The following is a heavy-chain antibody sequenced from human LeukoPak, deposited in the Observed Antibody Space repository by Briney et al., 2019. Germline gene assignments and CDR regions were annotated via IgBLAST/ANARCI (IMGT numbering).Heavy chain of an antibody. CDR1: GFTFSNYA. CDR3: ARDNGPGSSSQYYYYYYGMDV. Sequence: PGGSLRLSCAASGFTFSNYAMHWVRQAPGKGLEWVAVISYDGSNKYYADSVKGRFTISRDNSKNTLYLQMNSLRAEDTAVYYCARDNGPGSSSQYYYYYYGMDVWGQGTTVTVSS. J-gene: IGHJ6*02. V-gene: IGHV3-30-3*01. D-gene: IGHD6-6*01. CDR2: ISYDGSNK.